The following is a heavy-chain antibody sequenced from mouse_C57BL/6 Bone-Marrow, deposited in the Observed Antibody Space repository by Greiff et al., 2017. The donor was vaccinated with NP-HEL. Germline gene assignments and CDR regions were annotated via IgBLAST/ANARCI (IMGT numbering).Heavy chain of an antibody. CDR2: IDPENGDT. CDR1: GFNIKDDY. CDR3: TTDGFTTVRSPWYFDV. D-gene: IGHD1-1*01. V-gene: IGHV14-4*01. Sequence: EVKLMESGAELVRPGASVKLSCTASGFNIKDDYMHWVKQRPEQGLEWIGWIDPENGDTEYASKFQGKATITADTSSKTAYLQLSSLTSEDTAVYYCTTDGFTTVRSPWYFDVWGTGTTVTVSS. J-gene: IGHJ1*03.